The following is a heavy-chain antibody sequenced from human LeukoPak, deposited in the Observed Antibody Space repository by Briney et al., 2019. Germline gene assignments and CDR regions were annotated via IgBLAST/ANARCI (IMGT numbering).Heavy chain of an antibody. CDR2: IYHSGST. CDR1: GYSISSGSY. D-gene: IGHD3-22*01. CDR3: VKVHVNSGYYFGDAFDI. V-gene: IGHV4-38-2*02. J-gene: IGHJ3*02. Sequence: SETLSLTCTVSGYSISSGSYWGWIRQPPGKGLEWIGNIYHSGSTYYNPSLKSRVTISVDTSKNQFSLKLSSVTAADTAVHYCVKVHVNSGYYFGDAFDIWGQGTMVTVSS.